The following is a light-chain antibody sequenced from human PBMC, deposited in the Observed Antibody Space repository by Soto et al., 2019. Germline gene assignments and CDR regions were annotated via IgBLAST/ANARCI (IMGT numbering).Light chain of an antibody. V-gene: IGKV4-1*01. CDR3: QQYFNTPFT. J-gene: IGKJ3*01. CDR1: QSVLYSSTNKNY. CDR2: WAS. Sequence: DIVMTQSPDSLAVSLGERATINCKSSQSVLYSSTNKNYLTWYQHKPGQPPRLLIYWASTRESGVPDRFSGRGSGTDFTRTISSLQAEDVAVYYCQQYFNTPFTFGPGTKVCIK.